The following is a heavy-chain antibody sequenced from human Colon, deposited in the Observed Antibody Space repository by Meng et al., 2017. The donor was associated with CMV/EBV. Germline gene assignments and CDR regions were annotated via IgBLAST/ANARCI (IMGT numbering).Heavy chain of an antibody. Sequence: QVQLVQSGSELKKPGASVQISCKASGYMFTRYNINWVRQAPGQWLEWMGYINPKTANPTYVQGFTGRFVFSLDTSVSTAYLQISSLEAEDTAVYYCATGSVAADGKGYWGQGTLVTVSS. CDR1: GYMFTRYN. CDR3: ATGSVAADGKGY. CDR2: INPKTANP. V-gene: IGHV7-4-1*02. D-gene: IGHD6-13*01. J-gene: IGHJ1*01.